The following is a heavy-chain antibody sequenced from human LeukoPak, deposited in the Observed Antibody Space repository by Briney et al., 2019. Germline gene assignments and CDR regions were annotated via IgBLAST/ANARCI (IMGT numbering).Heavy chain of an antibody. D-gene: IGHD3-22*01. CDR2: ISAYNGNT. J-gene: IGHJ3*02. V-gene: IGHV1-18*01. CDR1: GYTFTSYG. Sequence: AASVKVSCKASGYTFTSYGISWVRQAPGQGLEWMGWISAYNGNTNYAQKLQGRVTMTTDTSTSTAYMELRSLRSDDTAVYYCAKEKGYDSSGYPHDAFDIWGQGTMVTVSS. CDR3: AKEKGYDSSGYPHDAFDI.